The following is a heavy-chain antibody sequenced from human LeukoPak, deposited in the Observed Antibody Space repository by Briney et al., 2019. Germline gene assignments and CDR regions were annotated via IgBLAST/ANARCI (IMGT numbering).Heavy chain of an antibody. CDR2: ISSSSSYI. CDR3: AKALGPFYGDYAGDY. D-gene: IGHD4-17*01. Sequence: PGGSLRLSCAASGFTFSSYSMNWVRQAPGKGLEWVSSISSSSSYIYYADSVKGRFTISRDNAKNSLYLQMNSLRAEDTALYYCAKALGPFYGDYAGDYWGQGTLVTVSS. J-gene: IGHJ4*02. V-gene: IGHV3-21*04. CDR1: GFTFSSYS.